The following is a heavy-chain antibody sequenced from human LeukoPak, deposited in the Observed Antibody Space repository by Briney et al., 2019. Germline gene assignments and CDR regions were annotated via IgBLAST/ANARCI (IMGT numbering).Heavy chain of an antibody. Sequence: PSETLSLTCAVYGGSFSGYYWSWIRQPPGKGLEWIGEINHSGSTYYNPSLKSRVTISVDTSKNQFSLKLSSVTAADTAVYYCARDRSFDLWGRGTLVTVSS. CDR3: ARDRSFDL. CDR2: INHSGST. J-gene: IGHJ2*01. CDR1: GGSFSGYY. V-gene: IGHV4-34*09.